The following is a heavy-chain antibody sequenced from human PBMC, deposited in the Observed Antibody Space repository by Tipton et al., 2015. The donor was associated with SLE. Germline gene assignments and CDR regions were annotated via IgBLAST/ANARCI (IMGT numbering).Heavy chain of an antibody. D-gene: IGHD3-3*01. J-gene: IGHJ4*02. Sequence: SLRLSCAASGFTFSSYSMNWVRQAPGKGLEWVSYIRSSSTAIYYADSVKGRFTISRDNAKNTLYLQMDSLRVDDTAVYYCARFAQGGLDYWGQGTLVPVSS. V-gene: IGHV3-48*01. CDR2: IRSSSTAI. CDR1: GFTFSSYS. CDR3: ARFAQGGLDY.